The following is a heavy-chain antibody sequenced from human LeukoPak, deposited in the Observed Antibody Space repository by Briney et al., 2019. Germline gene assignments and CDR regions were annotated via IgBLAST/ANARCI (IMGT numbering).Heavy chain of an antibody. D-gene: IGHD2-15*01. CDR2: ISRTSNYI. V-gene: IGHV3-21*01. CDR1: GFTFNSYR. CDR3: ARVPCGGGSCYSPYYYYGMDV. J-gene: IGHJ6*04. Sequence: GGSLRLSCAASGFTFNSYRMNWVRQAPGKGLEWVSSISRTSNYIYYADSVKGRFTISRDNAKNSLYLQMNSLRAEDTAVYYCARVPCGGGSCYSPYYYYGMDVWGKGTTVTVSS.